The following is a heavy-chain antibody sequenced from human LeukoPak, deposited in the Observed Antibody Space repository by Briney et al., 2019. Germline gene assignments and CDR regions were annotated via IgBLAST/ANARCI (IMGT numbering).Heavy chain of an antibody. CDR1: GGSISSSSYY. Sequence: PSETLSLTCIVPGGSISSSSYYLAWIRQSPGKGLEWIGTFSSGGCAYYHPSLTSRVSLSKDTSDNQFSLRLYSVTAADTAVYYCARKQTGTMYDVWGQGTQVTVSS. V-gene: IGHV4-39*07. CDR2: FSSGGCA. J-gene: IGHJ4*02. CDR3: ARKQTGTMYDV. D-gene: IGHD1-7*01.